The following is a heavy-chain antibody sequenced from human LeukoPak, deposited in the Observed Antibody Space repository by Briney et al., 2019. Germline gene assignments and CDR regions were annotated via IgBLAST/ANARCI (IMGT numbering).Heavy chain of an antibody. Sequence: GSLRLSCAASGFTFSSYAMSWVRQAPGKGLEWVSAISGSGGSTYYADSVKGRFTISRDNSKNTLYLQMNSLRAEDTAVYYCAKDHGYYYDSSGYYGLFDYWGQGTLVTVSS. CDR2: ISGSGGST. CDR3: AKDHGYYYDSSGYYGLFDY. CDR1: GFTFSSYA. J-gene: IGHJ4*02. V-gene: IGHV3-23*01. D-gene: IGHD3-22*01.